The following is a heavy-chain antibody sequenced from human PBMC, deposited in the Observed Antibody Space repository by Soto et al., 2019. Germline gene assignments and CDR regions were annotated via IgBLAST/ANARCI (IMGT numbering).Heavy chain of an antibody. J-gene: IGHJ6*02. CDR2: IIPIFGTA. V-gene: IGHV1-69*01. Sequence: QVQLVQSGAEVKKPGSSVKVSCKASGGTFSSYAISWVRQAPGQGLEWMGGIIPIFGTANYAQKFQGRVTITADESTSTAYMELSSLRSEDTAVYYCARTNSPARNYSYYYGMDVWGQGTTVTVSS. D-gene: IGHD7-27*01. CDR1: GGTFSSYA. CDR3: ARTNSPARNYSYYYGMDV.